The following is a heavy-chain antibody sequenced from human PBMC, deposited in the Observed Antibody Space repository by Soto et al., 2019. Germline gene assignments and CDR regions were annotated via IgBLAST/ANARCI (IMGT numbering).Heavy chain of an antibody. Sequence: SETLSLTCTVSGGSISSGGYYWSWIRQHPGKGLEWIGYIYYSGSTYYNPSLKSRVTISVDTSKNQFSLKLSSVTAADTAVYYCARGRRDCSGGSCYSDWFDPWGQGTLVTVSS. CDR2: IYYSGST. V-gene: IGHV4-31*03. J-gene: IGHJ5*02. CDR3: ARGRRDCSGGSCYSDWFDP. D-gene: IGHD2-15*01. CDR1: GGSISSGGYY.